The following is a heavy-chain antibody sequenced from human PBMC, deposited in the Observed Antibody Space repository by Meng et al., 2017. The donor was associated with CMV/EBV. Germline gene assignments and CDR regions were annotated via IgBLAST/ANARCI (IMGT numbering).Heavy chain of an antibody. CDR3: ARDGAPRDSSGYYSDY. V-gene: IGHV1-46*01. CDR2: INPSGGST. Sequence: ASVKVSCKASGYTFTSYYMHWVRQAPGQGLEWMGIINPSGGSTSYAQKFQGRVTMTRDTSTSTVYMELSSLRSEDTAVYYCARDGAPRDSSGYYSDYWGQGTLVTVS. CDR1: GYTFTSYY. D-gene: IGHD3-22*01. J-gene: IGHJ4*02.